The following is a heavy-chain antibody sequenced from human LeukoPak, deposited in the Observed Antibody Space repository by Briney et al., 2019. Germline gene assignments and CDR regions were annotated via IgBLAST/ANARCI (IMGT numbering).Heavy chain of an antibody. D-gene: IGHD1-26*01. CDR1: GYTFTGYY. Sequence: ASVKVSCKASGYTFTGYYMHWVRQAPGQGLEWMGWINPNSGGTNYAQKFQGRVTMTRDTSISTAYMELSRLRSDDTAVYYCARGFGGSNGAIDYWGQGTLVTVSS. V-gene: IGHV1-2*02. CDR3: ARGFGGSNGAIDY. CDR2: INPNSGGT. J-gene: IGHJ4*02.